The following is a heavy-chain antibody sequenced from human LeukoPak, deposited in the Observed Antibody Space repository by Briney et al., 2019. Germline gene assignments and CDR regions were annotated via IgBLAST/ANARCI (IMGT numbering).Heavy chain of an antibody. V-gene: IGHV4-59*01. J-gene: IGHJ3*02. Sequence: SETLSLTCTVSGGSISSYYWSWIRQPPGKGLEWIGYIYYSGSTNYNPSLKSRVTISVDTSKNQFSLKLSSVTAADTAVYYCAREPGYCSGGSCFGAFDIWGQGTMVTVSS. D-gene: IGHD2-15*01. CDR1: GGSISSYY. CDR2: IYYSGST. CDR3: AREPGYCSGGSCFGAFDI.